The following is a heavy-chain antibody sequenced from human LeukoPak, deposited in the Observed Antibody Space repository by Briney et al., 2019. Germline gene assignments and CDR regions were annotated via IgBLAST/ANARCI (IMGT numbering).Heavy chain of an antibody. Sequence: GGSLRLSCAASGFTFIDFAMNWVRQAPGKGLEWVSTISASSTITYYADSVKGRCTISRDYSQNTLYLQLNSLRAEDTAVYYCAYLGLSSDWNDVPGPQIDYWGQGTLVTVSS. CDR3: AYLGLSSDWNDVPGPQIDY. CDR1: GFTFIDFA. V-gene: IGHV3-23*01. J-gene: IGHJ4*02. CDR2: ISASSTIT. D-gene: IGHD1-1*01.